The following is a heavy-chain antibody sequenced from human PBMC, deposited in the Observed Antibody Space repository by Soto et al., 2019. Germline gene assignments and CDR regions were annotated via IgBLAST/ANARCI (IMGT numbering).Heavy chain of an antibody. D-gene: IGHD1-26*01. V-gene: IGHV3-23*01. CDR1: GFTFSNYA. CDR3: AKQQMGVIRALDY. Sequence: EVQILQSGGGLEQPGGSLRLSCAASGFTFSNYAMSWIRQAQGKGLEWVSTLRETGNTYYADSVRGRFATSRDNSENTLYLQMSSLKAEDTAVYYFAKQQMGVIRALDYWGQGTLVTVSS. CDR2: LRETGNT. J-gene: IGHJ4*02.